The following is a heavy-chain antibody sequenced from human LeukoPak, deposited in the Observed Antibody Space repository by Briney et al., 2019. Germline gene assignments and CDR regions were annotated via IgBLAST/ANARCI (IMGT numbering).Heavy chain of an antibody. Sequence: ASAKVSCKASGYTFTSYGISWVRQAPGQGLEWMGWISAYNGNTNYAQKLQGRVTMTTDTSTSTAYMELRSLRSDDTAVYYCAREPGRYYYDSSGPEAGFDPWGQGTLVTVSS. D-gene: IGHD3-22*01. J-gene: IGHJ5*02. CDR2: ISAYNGNT. V-gene: IGHV1-18*01. CDR3: AREPGRYYYDSSGPEAGFDP. CDR1: GYTFTSYG.